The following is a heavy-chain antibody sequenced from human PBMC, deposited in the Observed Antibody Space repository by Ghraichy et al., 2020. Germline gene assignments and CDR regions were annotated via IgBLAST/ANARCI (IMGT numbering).Heavy chain of an antibody. CDR1: GFTFSSYG. Sequence: GGSLRLSCAASGFTFSSYGMHWVRQAPGKGLEWVAIIWYDGSNKCYADSVKGRFTISRDNSKNTLYLQMNSLRAEDTAVYYCARAFSAGRDYWGQATLVTVSS. D-gene: IGHD6-13*01. J-gene: IGHJ4*02. CDR2: IWYDGSNK. V-gene: IGHV3-33*01. CDR3: ARAFSAGRDY.